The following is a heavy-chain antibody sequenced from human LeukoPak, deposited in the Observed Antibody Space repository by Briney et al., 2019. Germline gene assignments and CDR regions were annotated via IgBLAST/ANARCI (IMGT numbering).Heavy chain of an antibody. CDR3: AKVRIAVVEPADFDY. CDR1: GFTFSRFA. CDR2: ISGSGGST. V-gene: IGHV3-23*01. D-gene: IGHD6-19*01. Sequence: GGSLRLSCAASGFTFSRFAMSWVRQAPGKGLEWVSAISGSGGSTYYADSVKGRLTISRDNSKNTLYLQMNSLRAEDTAVYYCAKVRIAVVEPADFDYWGQGTLVTVSS. J-gene: IGHJ4*02.